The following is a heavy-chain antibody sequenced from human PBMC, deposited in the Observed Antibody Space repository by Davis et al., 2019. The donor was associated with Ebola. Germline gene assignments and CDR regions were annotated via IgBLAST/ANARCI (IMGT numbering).Heavy chain of an antibody. J-gene: IGHJ3*01. CDR2: IYSGST. V-gene: IGHV4-59*11. D-gene: IGHD3-22*01. CDR1: GGSITDHY. Sequence: SETLSLTCTVSGGSITDHYWSWIRQPPGKGLEWIGHIYSGSTNYNPSLKSRVTITVDTSKTLLSLTLSSVTAADTAVYYCARDRSDTSAIAVWGQGTMVTVSS. CDR3: ARDRSDTSAIAV.